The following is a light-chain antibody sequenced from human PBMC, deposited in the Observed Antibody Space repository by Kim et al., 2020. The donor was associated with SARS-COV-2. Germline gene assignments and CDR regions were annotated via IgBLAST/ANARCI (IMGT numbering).Light chain of an antibody. CDR1: QSGSSD. V-gene: IGKV3-15*01. J-gene: IGKJ5*01. Sequence: SGVPGEGATLSCRASQSGSSDLAWYQRKPGQAPRLLIYDTSTRATGVPARFSGSGSGTEFTLTISSLQSEDFAVYFCQQYNNLITFGQGTRLEIK. CDR2: DTS. CDR3: QQYNNLIT.